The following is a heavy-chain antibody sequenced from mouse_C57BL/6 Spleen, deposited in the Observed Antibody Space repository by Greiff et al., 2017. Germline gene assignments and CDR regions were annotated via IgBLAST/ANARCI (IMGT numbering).Heavy chain of an antibody. J-gene: IGHJ4*01. V-gene: IGHV5-16*01. CDR3: AREVVAYYAMDY. CDR1: GFTFSDYY. Sequence: EVQRVESEGGLVQPGSSMKLSCTASGFTFSDYYMAWVRQVPEKGLEWVANINYDGSSTYYLDSLKSRFIISGDNAKNILYMQLSSLKSEDTATYYCAREVVAYYAMDYWGQGTSVTVSS. CDR2: INYDGSST. D-gene: IGHD1-3*01.